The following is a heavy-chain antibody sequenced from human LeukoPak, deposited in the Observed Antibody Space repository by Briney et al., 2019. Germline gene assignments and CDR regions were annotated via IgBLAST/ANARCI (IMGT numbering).Heavy chain of an antibody. D-gene: IGHD6-13*01. V-gene: IGHV4-34*01. J-gene: IGHJ5*02. CDR1: GGSFSGYY. CDR2: INHSGST. CDR3: ARGSSSWYLNWFDP. Sequence: SETLSLTCAVYGGSFSGYYWSWIRQPPGKGLEWIGEINHSGSTNYNPALKSRVTISVDTSKNQFSLKLSSGTAADTAVYYCARGSSSWYLNWFDPWGQGTLVTVSS.